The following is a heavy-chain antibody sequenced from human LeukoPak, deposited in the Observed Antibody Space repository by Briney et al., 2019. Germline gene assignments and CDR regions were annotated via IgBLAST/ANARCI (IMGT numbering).Heavy chain of an antibody. J-gene: IGHJ4*02. CDR3: ARAGYTISSYRFDY. CDR2: IYTTGMT. CDR1: GGSINSYW. D-gene: IGHD3-16*02. V-gene: IGHV4-4*07. Sequence: SETLSLTCSVSGGSINSYWWSWIRQSAGKGLEFIGRIYTTGMTNYNPSLKSRVSMSVDTSKNQFSLELRSVTAADTAVYFCARAGYTISSYRFDYWGQGALVTVSS.